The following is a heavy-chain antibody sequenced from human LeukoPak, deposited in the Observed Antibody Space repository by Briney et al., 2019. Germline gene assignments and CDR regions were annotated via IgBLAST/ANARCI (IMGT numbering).Heavy chain of an antibody. V-gene: IGHV3-30*02. J-gene: IGHJ6*03. D-gene: IGHD3-22*01. CDR3: AKRSEDYYDSSGYYYYYMDV. Sequence: PGGSLRLSCAASGFTFSSYGMHWVRQAPGKGLEWVAGIWYDGTNKNYADSVKGRFTISRDNSKNTLYLQMNSLRAEDTAVYYCAKRSEDYYDSSGYYYYYMDVWGKGTTVTVSS. CDR1: GFTFSSYG. CDR2: IWYDGTNK.